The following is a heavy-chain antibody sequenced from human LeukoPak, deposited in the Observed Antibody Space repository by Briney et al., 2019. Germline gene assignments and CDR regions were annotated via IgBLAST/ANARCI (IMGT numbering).Heavy chain of an antibody. CDR2: MSTSGNS. CDR3: ARESGSMKWFDP. Sequence: SETLSLTCTVSGGSISSYYWSWIRQPAGKGLEWIGRMSTSGNSNYIPSLVSRVTMSVDTSKNQFSLNLSSVTAADTAVYYCARESGSMKWFDPWGQGTLVTVSS. J-gene: IGHJ5*02. CDR1: GGSISSYY. V-gene: IGHV4-4*07. D-gene: IGHD6-25*01.